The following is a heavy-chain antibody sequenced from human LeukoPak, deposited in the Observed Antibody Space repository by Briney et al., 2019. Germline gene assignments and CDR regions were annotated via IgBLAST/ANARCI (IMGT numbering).Heavy chain of an antibody. CDR3: ARSTGRAREDS. CDR2: IKISTGVT. CDR1: GYTFTAWF. D-gene: IGHD1-1*01. Sequence: ASVKVSCTASGYTFTAWFIHWVRQAPGQGLEWMGWIKISTGVTHCAQKFEGRVTMTRDTSIDTAYMELSSLRSDDAAVYYCARSTGRAREDSWGQGALITVSS. J-gene: IGHJ4*02. V-gene: IGHV1-2*02.